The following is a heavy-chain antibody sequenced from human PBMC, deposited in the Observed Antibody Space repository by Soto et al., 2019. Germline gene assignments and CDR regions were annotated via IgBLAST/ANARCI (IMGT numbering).Heavy chain of an antibody. V-gene: IGHV1-8*01. D-gene: IGHD2-2*01. Sequence: ASVKVSCKASGYTFTSYDINWVRQATGQGLEWMGWMNPNSGNTGYAQKFQGRVTMTRNTSISTAYMELSSLRSEDTAVYYCAKARVVPAASKRLAKEYYMDVWGKGTTVTVSS. CDR1: GYTFTSYD. CDR3: AKARVVPAASKRLAKEYYMDV. CDR2: MNPNSGNT. J-gene: IGHJ6*03.